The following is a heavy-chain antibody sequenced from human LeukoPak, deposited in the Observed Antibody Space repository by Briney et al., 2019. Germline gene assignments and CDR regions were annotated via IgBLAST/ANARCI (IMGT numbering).Heavy chain of an antibody. CDR2: IYYSGST. D-gene: IGHD6-19*01. Sequence: PSETLSLTCTVSGGSISSYYWSWIRQPPGKGLEWIGYIYYSGSTNYNPSLKSRVTISVDTSKNQFSLKLSSVTAADTAVYYCASSPGYSSGWPHYYYYMDVWGKGTTVTVSS. V-gene: IGHV4-59*08. CDR3: ASSPGYSSGWPHYYYYMDV. J-gene: IGHJ6*03. CDR1: GGSISSYY.